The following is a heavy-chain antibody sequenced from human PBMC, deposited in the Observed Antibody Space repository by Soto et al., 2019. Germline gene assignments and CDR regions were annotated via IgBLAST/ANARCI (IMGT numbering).Heavy chain of an antibody. CDR3: ARGGDRFDGMDV. V-gene: IGHV3-13*01. D-gene: IGHD3-16*01. CDR1: GFGFNGYD. Sequence: PGGSLRLSCAASGFGFNGYDMHWVRQAPGKNLEWVAAISTAGDTYYLGSVKGRFTISREDAKNSLSLQMNSLRVGDTAVYYCARGGDRFDGMDVWGQGTTVTVFS. J-gene: IGHJ6*02. CDR2: ISTAGDT.